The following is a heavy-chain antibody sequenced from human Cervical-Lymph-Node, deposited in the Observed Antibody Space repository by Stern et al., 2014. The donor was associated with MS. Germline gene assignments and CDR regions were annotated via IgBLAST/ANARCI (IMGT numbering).Heavy chain of an antibody. D-gene: IGHD3-10*01. Sequence: VQLQESGPGLVKPSQTLSLTCTVSGGSISSGDYYWSWIRQPPGNGLEWIGYIYYSGSTYYNPSLKSRFTISLDTSKNQFSLKLSSVTAADTAVYYCARENYYVSGSYYFDYWGQGTLVTVSS. V-gene: IGHV4-30-4*01. CDR3: ARENYYVSGSYYFDY. CDR1: GGSISSGDYY. CDR2: IYYSGST. J-gene: IGHJ4*02.